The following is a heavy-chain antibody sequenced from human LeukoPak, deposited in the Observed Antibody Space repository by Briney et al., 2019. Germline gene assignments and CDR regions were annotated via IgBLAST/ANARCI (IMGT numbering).Heavy chain of an antibody. Sequence: GRSLRLPCAASGFTFSSYGMHWVRQAPGKGLEWVAVISYDGSNKYYADSVKGRFTISRDNSKNTLYLQMNSLRAEDTAVYYCAKEVGATHHFDYWGQGTLVTVSS. CDR2: ISYDGSNK. CDR1: GFTFSSYG. V-gene: IGHV3-30*18. CDR3: AKEVGATHHFDY. J-gene: IGHJ4*02. D-gene: IGHD1-26*01.